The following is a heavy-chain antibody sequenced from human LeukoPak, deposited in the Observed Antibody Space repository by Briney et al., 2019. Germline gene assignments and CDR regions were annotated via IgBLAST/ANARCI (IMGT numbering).Heavy chain of an antibody. CDR2: IYGGGKT. V-gene: IGHV3-66*02. Sequence: GGSLRLICAASESILRSNYMAWVRQAPGKGLEWVSVIYGGGKTYYADSVKGRFTISRDNSKNPLYLQMNSLRPEDTAVYYCARDGLELQSYYYYMDVWGKGTTVTVSS. D-gene: IGHD1-7*01. CDR3: ARDGLELQSYYYYMDV. CDR1: ESILRSNY. J-gene: IGHJ6*03.